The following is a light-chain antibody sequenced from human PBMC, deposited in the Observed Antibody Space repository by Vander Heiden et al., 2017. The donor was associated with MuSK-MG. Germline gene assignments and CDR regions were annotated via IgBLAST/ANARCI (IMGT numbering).Light chain of an antibody. Sequence: DIQITQAPSSLSASVGDRVTMTCRASQGISTWLAWYQQKPGKAPKLLIYAASSLQTGVPSRFSGSGSGTDFTLTISSLQPEDFATYYCHQAYSFPHTFGGGTKVDIK. CDR2: AAS. CDR3: HQAYSFPHT. J-gene: IGKJ3*01. CDR1: QGISTW. V-gene: IGKV1-12*01.